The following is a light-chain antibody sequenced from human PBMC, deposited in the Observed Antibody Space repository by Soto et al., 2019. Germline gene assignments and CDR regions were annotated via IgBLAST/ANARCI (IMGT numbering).Light chain of an antibody. CDR1: QGISSY. J-gene: IGKJ1*01. CDR2: ATS. Sequence: DIQMTQSPSTLSASIGDRVTITCRASQGISSYLAWYQQKPGKAPKLLIYATSTLQGGVPSRFSGSGSGTDFTLTISSLQPEDFATYYCQQLSTYPRTVGQGTKVDSK. V-gene: IGKV1-9*01. CDR3: QQLSTYPRT.